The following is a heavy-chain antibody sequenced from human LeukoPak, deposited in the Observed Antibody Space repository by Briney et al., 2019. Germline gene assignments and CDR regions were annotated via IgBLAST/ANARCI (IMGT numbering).Heavy chain of an antibody. Sequence: PSETLSLTCTVSGGSISSGGYYWSWIRQHPGKGLEWIGYIYYSGSTYYNPSLKSRVTISGDTSKNQFSLKLSSVTAADTAVYYCARETGDGYNTAADAFDIWGQGTMVTVSS. D-gene: IGHD5-24*01. J-gene: IGHJ3*02. CDR3: ARETGDGYNTAADAFDI. CDR1: GGSISSGGYY. V-gene: IGHV4-31*03. CDR2: IYYSGST.